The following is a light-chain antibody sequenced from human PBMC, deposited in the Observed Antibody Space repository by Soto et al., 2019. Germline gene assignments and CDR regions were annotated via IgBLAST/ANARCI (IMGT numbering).Light chain of an antibody. CDR3: TSYTSISTVI. V-gene: IGLV2-14*01. CDR2: EVS. J-gene: IGLJ2*01. Sequence: QSALTQPASVSGSPGQSITISCTGTSSDVGGYNYVSWYQQYPGKAPKLMIYEVSNRPSGVSLRFSGSKSGNTASLSISGLQAEDEADYYCTSYTSISTVIFGGGTKLTVL. CDR1: SSDVGGYNY.